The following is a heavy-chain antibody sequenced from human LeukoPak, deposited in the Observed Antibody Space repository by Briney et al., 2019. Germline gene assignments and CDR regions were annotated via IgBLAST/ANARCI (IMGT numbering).Heavy chain of an antibody. CDR1: GFTFSSYW. D-gene: IGHD4-23*01. V-gene: IGHV3-7*01. Sequence: GGSLRLSCAASGFTFSSYWMSWVRQAPGKGLEWVTNIKQDGSEKYYVDSVKGRFTISRDNAKNSLYLQMNSLRAEDTAVYYCARLSTVVTRLYAFDIWGQGTMVTVSS. CDR3: ARLSTVVTRLYAFDI. J-gene: IGHJ3*02. CDR2: IKQDGSEK.